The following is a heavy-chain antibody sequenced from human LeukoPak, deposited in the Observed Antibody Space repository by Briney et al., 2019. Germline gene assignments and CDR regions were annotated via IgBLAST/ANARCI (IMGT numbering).Heavy chain of an antibody. D-gene: IGHD3-3*01. CDR2: IHHTGEN. Sequence: SETLSLTCAVSGGSITSYYWNWIRQPPGKGLEWIGYIHHTGENMYNPSLQSRVTMSVDTSKSEFSLKLSSVTAADTAVYYCARDLVYFTGGNDAFDIWGQGTMVTVSS. CDR3: ARDLVYFTGGNDAFDI. CDR1: GGSITSYY. V-gene: IGHV4-59*01. J-gene: IGHJ3*02.